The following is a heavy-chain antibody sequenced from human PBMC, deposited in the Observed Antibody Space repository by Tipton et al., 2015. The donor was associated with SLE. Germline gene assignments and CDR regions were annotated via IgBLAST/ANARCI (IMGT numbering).Heavy chain of an antibody. Sequence: GSLRLSCAASGFTFSSYGMHWVRLAPGKGLEWVSSIDSSSTYISYAASVEGRFTISRDNPKNTLFLQMNSLGVDDTAVYYCASLSAPSDYWGQGTLVTVSS. CDR1: GFTFSSYG. V-gene: IGHV3-21*06. CDR3: ASLSAPSDY. J-gene: IGHJ4*02. CDR2: IDSSSTYI.